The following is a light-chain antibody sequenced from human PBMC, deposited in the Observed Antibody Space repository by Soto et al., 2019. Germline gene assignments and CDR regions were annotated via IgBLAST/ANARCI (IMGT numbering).Light chain of an antibody. CDR1: SSDVGGYHY. CDR2: EVE. J-gene: IGLJ1*01. V-gene: IGLV2-8*01. Sequence: QSVLTQPPSASESPGQSVTLSCTGTSSDVGGYHYVSWYQHHPGRAPKLLIYEVEKRPPGVPGRFSGSKSGNTASLTVSGLHADDEADYYCLSYGGSNNDVFGTGTKVTV. CDR3: LSYGGSNNDV.